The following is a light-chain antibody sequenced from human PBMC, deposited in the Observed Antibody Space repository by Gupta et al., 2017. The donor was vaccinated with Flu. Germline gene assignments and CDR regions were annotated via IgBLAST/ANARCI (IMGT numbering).Light chain of an antibody. CDR2: EDS. CDR3: QAWDSSTRM. CDR1: KMGDKY. V-gene: IGLV3-1*01. Sequence: SNELTQPPSVSVSPGQTATITCSGDKMGDKYVCWYQQKSGQSPVLVIYEDSKRPAWIPERFSGYNSGDAATLTISGTQAIDEDDYYCQAWDSSTRMFGGGTKLTVL. J-gene: IGLJ3*02.